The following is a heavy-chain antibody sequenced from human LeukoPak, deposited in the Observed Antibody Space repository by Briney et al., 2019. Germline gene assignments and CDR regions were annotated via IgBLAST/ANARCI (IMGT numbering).Heavy chain of an antibody. J-gene: IGHJ5*02. Sequence: GGSLRLSCAASGFTFSSYWMSWVRQAPGKGLEWVASIKQDGSEKYYVDSVKGRFTISRDNAKNSLYLQMNSLRAEDTALYYCARAPGEGWFDPWGKGTLVTVSS. V-gene: IGHV3-7*01. D-gene: IGHD4-17*01. CDR3: ARAPGEGWFDP. CDR1: GFTFSSYW. CDR2: IKQDGSEK.